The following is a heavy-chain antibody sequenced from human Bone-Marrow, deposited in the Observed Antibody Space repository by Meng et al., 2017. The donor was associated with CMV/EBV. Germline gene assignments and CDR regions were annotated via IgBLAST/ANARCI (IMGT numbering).Heavy chain of an antibody. CDR1: GYTFTGYY. D-gene: IGHD6-19*01. Sequence: ASVKVSCQASGYTFTGYYMHWVRQAPGQGLEWMGWINPNSGGTNYAQKFQGRVTMTRDTSISTAYMELSRLRSDDTAVYYCARSRAVAGKAAPNWFDPWGQGTLVTVSS. CDR3: ARSRAVAGKAAPNWFDP. J-gene: IGHJ5*02. V-gene: IGHV1-2*02. CDR2: INPNSGGT.